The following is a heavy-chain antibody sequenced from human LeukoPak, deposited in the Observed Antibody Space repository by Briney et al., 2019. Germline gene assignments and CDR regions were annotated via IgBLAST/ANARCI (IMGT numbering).Heavy chain of an antibody. D-gene: IGHD5-12*01. Sequence: ASVKVSCKASGYTFTSYDINWVRQATGQGLEWMGWMNPNSGNTGYAQKFQGRVTMTRNTSISTAYMELSSLRSEDTAVYYCAKDLEEWLRTPEYMDVWGKGTTVTVSS. CDR2: MNPNSGNT. J-gene: IGHJ6*03. V-gene: IGHV1-8*01. CDR1: GYTFTSYD. CDR3: AKDLEEWLRTPEYMDV.